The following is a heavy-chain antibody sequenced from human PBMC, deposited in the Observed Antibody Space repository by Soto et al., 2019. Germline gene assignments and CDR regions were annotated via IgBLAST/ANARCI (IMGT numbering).Heavy chain of an antibody. CDR2: VESKTDAGTT. Sequence: PEVSLRLSGAASGLTCSNGWRTWVRRSRGERLESGRRVESKTDAGTTDYAAPVKGRFIITRDDSKNTLYLRMNSLKTEDTALYYCATAIVVTGLNYWGQGSMVTVSS. J-gene: IGHJ4*02. CDR1: GLTCSNGW. CDR3: ATAIVVTGLNY. D-gene: IGHD5-12*01. V-gene: IGHV3-15*04.